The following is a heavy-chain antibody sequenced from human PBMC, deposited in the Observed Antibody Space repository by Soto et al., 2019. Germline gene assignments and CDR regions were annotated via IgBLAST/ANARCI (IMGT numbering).Heavy chain of an antibody. V-gene: IGHV3-23*01. CDR3: AKDLTRGGGSSWYSLI. D-gene: IGHD6-13*01. Sequence: EVQLLESGGGLVQPGGSLRLSCAASGFTFSSYAMNWVRQAPGMGLEWVSTISGSGYSTYYADSVKGRFTISRDNSKNTLYLQMSSLRAEDTAVYYCAKDLTRGGGSSWYSLIWGQGTLVTVSS. CDR2: ISGSGYST. CDR1: GFTFSSYA. J-gene: IGHJ4*02.